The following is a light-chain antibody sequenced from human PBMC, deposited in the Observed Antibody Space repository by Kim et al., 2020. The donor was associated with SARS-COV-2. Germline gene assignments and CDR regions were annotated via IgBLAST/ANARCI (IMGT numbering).Light chain of an antibody. Sequence: SVGDRVTSTCRASQDIGGYLAWYQQKPGSAPKLLIYAASTLQSGVPSRFSGRGSGTDFTLTISSLQPEDLATYFCQQVNSFPLVTFGQGTRLEIK. CDR2: AAS. CDR1: QDIGGY. V-gene: IGKV1-9*01. J-gene: IGKJ5*01. CDR3: QQVNSFPLVT.